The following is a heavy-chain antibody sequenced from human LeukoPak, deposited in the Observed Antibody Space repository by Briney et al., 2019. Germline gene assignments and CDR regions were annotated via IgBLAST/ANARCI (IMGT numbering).Heavy chain of an antibody. D-gene: IGHD1/OR15-1a*01. CDR3: AKVEQRFPYFDY. CDR1: GFTFSSYA. CDR2: ISGSGGSI. J-gene: IGHJ4*02. V-gene: IGHV3-23*01. Sequence: GGSLRLSCAASGFTFSSYAMSWVRQAPGKGLEWVSAISGSGGSIYYADSVKGRFTISRDNSKNTLYLQMNSLRAEDTAVYYCAKVEQRFPYFDYWGQGTLVTVSS.